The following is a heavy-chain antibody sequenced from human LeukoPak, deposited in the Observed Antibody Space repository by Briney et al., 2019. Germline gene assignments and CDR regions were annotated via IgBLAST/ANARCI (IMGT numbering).Heavy chain of an antibody. J-gene: IGHJ5*02. CDR2: IYYSGST. CDR1: GGSISSYY. D-gene: IGHD2-2*01. V-gene: IGHV4-59*08. CDR3: ARTFGDLGYCSSTSCRWAWFDP. Sequence: SETLSLTCTVSGGSISSYYWSWIRQPPGKGLEWIGYIYYSGSTYYNPSLKSRVTISVDTSKNQFSLKLSSVTAADTAVYYCARTFGDLGYCSSTSCRWAWFDPWGQGTLVTVSS.